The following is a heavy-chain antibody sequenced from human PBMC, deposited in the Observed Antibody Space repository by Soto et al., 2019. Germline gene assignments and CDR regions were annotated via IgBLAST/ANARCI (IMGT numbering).Heavy chain of an antibody. CDR2: ISGSGGST. J-gene: IGHJ5*02. D-gene: IGHD3-10*01. CDR3: AKIPRYYYGSWTESWFDP. CDR1: GFTFSSYA. V-gene: IGHV3-23*01. Sequence: EVQLLESGGGLVQPGGSLRLSCAASGFTFSSYAMSWVRQAPGKGLEWVSAISGSGGSTYYADSVKGRFTISRDNSKNTLYLQMNSLRAEDTAVYYCAKIPRYYYGSWTESWFDPWGQGTLVTVAS.